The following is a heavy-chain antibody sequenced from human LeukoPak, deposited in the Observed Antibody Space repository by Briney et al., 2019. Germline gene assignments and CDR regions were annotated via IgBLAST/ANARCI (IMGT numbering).Heavy chain of an antibody. V-gene: IGHV3-30*02. D-gene: IGHD3/OR15-3a*01. CDR3: AKDSRRDYYFDY. CDR1: GFTFSSYG. CDR2: IRYDGSNK. Sequence: GGSLRLSCAASGFTFSSYGVHWVRQAPGKGLEWVAFIRYDGSNKYYADSVKGRFTISRDNSKNTLYLQMNSLRAEDTAVYYCAKDSRRDYYFDYWGQGTLVTVSS. J-gene: IGHJ4*02.